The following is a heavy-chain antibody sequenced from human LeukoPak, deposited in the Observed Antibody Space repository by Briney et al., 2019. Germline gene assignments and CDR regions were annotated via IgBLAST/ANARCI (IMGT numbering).Heavy chain of an antibody. D-gene: IGHD6-13*01. Sequence: ASVKVSCKASGYAFTGYYMHWVRQAPGQGLEWMGWINPNSGGTNYAQKFQGRVTMTRDTSISTAYMELSRLRSDDTAVYYCARIGIAAAGSTDYWGQGTLVTVSS. CDR1: GYAFTGYY. CDR2: INPNSGGT. CDR3: ARIGIAAAGSTDY. J-gene: IGHJ4*02. V-gene: IGHV1-2*02.